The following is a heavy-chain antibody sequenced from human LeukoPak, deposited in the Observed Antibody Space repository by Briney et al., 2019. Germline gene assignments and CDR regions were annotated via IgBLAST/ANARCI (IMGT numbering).Heavy chain of an antibody. J-gene: IGHJ6*03. D-gene: IGHD2-2*01. CDR1: GGSISSGGYY. CDR2: IYHSGST. Sequence: SQTLSLTCTVSGGSISSGGYYWSWIRQPPGKGLEWIGYIYHSGSTYYNPSLKSRVTISVDRSKNQFSLKLSSVTAADAAVYYCARDSKGVYYYYYMDVWGKGTTVTVSS. V-gene: IGHV4-30-2*01. CDR3: ARDSKGVYYYYYMDV.